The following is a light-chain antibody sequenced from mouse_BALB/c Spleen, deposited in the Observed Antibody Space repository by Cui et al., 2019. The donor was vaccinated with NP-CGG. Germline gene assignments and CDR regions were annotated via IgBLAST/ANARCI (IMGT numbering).Light chain of an antibody. CDR2: GTN. J-gene: IGLJ1*01. V-gene: IGLV1*01. Sequence: QAVVTHESALTTSPGETVTLTCRSSTGAVTTSNYANWAQEKPDHLFTGLIGGTNNRAPGVPARFSGSLIGDKAALTITGAQTEDEAIYFCALWYSNHWVFGGGTKLTVL. CDR3: ALWYSNHWV. CDR1: TGAVTTSNY.